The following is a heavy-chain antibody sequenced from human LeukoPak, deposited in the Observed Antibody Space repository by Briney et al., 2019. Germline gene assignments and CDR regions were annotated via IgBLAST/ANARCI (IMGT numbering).Heavy chain of an antibody. CDR1: GGSISSSNW. CDR2: IYHSGST. V-gene: IGHV4-4*02. J-gene: IGHJ6*02. Sequence: PSGTLSLTCAVSGGSISSSNWWSWVRQPPGKGLEWIGEIYHSGSTNYNPSLKSRVTISVDKSKNQFSLKLSSVTAADTAVYYCAKLRGYSYGYDYYYGMDVWGQGTTVTVSS. CDR3: AKLRGYSYGYDYYYGMDV. D-gene: IGHD5-18*01.